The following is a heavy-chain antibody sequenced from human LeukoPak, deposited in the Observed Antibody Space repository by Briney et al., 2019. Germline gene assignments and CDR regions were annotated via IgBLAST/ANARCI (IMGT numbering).Heavy chain of an antibody. V-gene: IGHV4-4*07. J-gene: IGHJ5*02. CDR2: IYTSGST. Sequence: PSETLSLTCTVSGGSISSYYWSWIRQPAGKGLEWIGRIYTSGSTNYNPSLKSRVTMSVDTSKNQFSLKLSSVSAADTAVYYCAREEVQDTWVVCSWFDPWGQGTLVTVSS. CDR3: AREEVQDTWVVCSWFDP. CDR1: GGSISSYY. D-gene: IGHD2-15*01.